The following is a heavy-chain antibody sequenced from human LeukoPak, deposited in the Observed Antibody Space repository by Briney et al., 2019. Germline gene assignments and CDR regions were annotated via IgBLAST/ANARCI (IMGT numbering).Heavy chain of an antibody. CDR1: GFTVSSTY. Sequence: GGSLRLSCAASGFTVSSTYMSWVRQAPGKGLEWVSVIYRGGSTYYADSVKGRFTISRDNSKNTLYLQMNSLRVEDTALYYCARDGGSYGMGAFDIWGQGTMVTVSS. CDR2: IYRGGST. V-gene: IGHV3-66*01. CDR3: ARDGGSYGMGAFDI. J-gene: IGHJ3*02. D-gene: IGHD1-26*01.